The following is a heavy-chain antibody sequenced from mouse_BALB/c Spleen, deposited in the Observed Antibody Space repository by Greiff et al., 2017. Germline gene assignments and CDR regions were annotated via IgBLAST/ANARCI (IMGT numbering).Heavy chain of an antibody. CDR1: GYTFTDYV. V-gene: IGHV1-77*01. CDR3: ARGGYGSSY. D-gene: IGHD1-1*01. CDR2: IYPGSGST. Sequence: QVHVKQSGPELVKPGASVKMSCKASGYTFTDYVISWVKQRTGQGLEWIGEIYPGSGSTYYNEKFKGKATLTADKSSNTAYMQLSSLTSEDSAVYFCARGGYGSSYWGQGTLVTVSA. J-gene: IGHJ3*01.